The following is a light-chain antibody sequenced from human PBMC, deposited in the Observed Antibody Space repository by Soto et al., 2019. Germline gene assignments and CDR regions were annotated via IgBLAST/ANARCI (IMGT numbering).Light chain of an antibody. Sequence: DIQLTQSPSFLSPSIGESVTITCRASQVSSASVAWYQVKPGKAPKLLIYAASTLESGVPSRFSATVSGTEFSLTITSLQPEDFATYYCQQLFDSPITFGQGTRLETK. CDR3: QQLFDSPIT. CDR2: AAS. CDR1: QVSSAS. J-gene: IGKJ5*01. V-gene: IGKV1-9*01.